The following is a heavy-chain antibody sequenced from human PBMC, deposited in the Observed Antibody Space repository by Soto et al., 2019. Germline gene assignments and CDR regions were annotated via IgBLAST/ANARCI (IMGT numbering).Heavy chain of an antibody. D-gene: IGHD6-13*01. Sequence: ASVKVSCKASGYTFTGYYMHWVRQAPGQGLEWMGWINPNSGGTNYAQKFQGWVTMTRDTSISTAYMELSRLRSDDTAVYYCARDESPGLISSSWCFDYWGQGTLVTVSS. CDR2: INPNSGGT. J-gene: IGHJ4*02. CDR1: GYTFTGYY. V-gene: IGHV1-2*04. CDR3: ARDESPGLISSSWCFDY.